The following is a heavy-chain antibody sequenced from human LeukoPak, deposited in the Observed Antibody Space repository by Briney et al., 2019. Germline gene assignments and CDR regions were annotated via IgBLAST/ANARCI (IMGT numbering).Heavy chain of an antibody. CDR1: GFTFSSYS. CDR3: ADIIAAAGGY. J-gene: IGHJ4*02. D-gene: IGHD6-13*01. CDR2: ISSSSSYI. V-gene: IGHV3-21*04. Sequence: GGSLRLSCAASGFTFSSYSMNWVRQAPGKGLEWVSSISSSSSYIYYADSVKGRFTISRDNSKNTLYLQMNSLRAEDTAVYYCADIIAAAGGYWGQGTLVTVSS.